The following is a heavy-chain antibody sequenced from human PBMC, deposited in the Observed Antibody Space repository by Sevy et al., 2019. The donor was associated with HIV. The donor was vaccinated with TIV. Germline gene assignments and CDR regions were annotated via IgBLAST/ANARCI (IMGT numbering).Heavy chain of an antibody. Sequence: SETLSLTCTVSGASMRSSHYWGWIRQPPGKGLEWIASVYNGGTTYYNPSLKTRVTISVDTSKNQFFLKLASRTAAVTAVYFCGSLPQWLGQSFDSWCQGTLVTGSS. V-gene: IGHV4-39*01. CDR2: VYNGGTT. CDR1: GASMRSSHY. CDR3: GSLPQWLGQSFDS. D-gene: IGHD6-19*01. J-gene: IGHJ4*02.